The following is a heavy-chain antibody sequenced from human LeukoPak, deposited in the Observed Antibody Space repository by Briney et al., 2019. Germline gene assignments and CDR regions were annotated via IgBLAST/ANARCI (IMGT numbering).Heavy chain of an antibody. D-gene: IGHD2-2*01. CDR2: INAGNGNT. Sequence: GASVKVSCKASGYSFTSYAMHWVRQAPGQRLEWMGWINAGNGNTKYSQKFQGRVTITRGTSASTAYMELSSLRSEDTSVYYCARSAIVVVPAAFAYWGQGTLVTVSS. CDR3: ARSAIVVVPAAFAY. CDR1: GYSFTSYA. J-gene: IGHJ4*02. V-gene: IGHV1-3*01.